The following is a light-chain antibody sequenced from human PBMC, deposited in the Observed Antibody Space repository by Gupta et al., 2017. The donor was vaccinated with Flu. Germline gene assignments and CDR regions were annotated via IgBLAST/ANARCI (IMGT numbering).Light chain of an antibody. Sequence: SSDVGGYNYVSWYQQHPGKAPKLMIYEVNKRPSGVPDRFSGSKSGNTASLTVSGLQTEDEADYYCSSYAASNNLVFGGGTKLTVL. CDR1: SSDVGGYNY. J-gene: IGLJ3*02. CDR3: SSYAASNNLV. V-gene: IGLV2-8*01. CDR2: EVN.